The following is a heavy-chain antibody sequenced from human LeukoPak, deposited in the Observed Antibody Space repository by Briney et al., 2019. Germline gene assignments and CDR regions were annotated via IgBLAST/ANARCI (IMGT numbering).Heavy chain of an antibody. J-gene: IGHJ4*02. D-gene: IGHD2-2*02. CDR3: AKDVTLLGYCSSTSCYTYGGFDY. CDR1: GFTFSSYS. V-gene: IGHV3-30*02. CDR2: IRYDGSNK. Sequence: GGSLRLSCAASGFTFSSYSLNWVRQAPGKGLEWVAFIRYDGSNKYYADSVKGRFTISRDNSKNTLYLQMNSLRAEDTAVYYCAKDVTLLGYCSSTSCYTYGGFDYWGQGTLVTVSS.